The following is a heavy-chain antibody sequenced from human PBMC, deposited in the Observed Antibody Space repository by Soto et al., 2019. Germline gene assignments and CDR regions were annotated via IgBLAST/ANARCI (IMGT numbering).Heavy chain of an antibody. J-gene: IGHJ4*02. CDR3: ASVTTGHFDS. V-gene: IGHV1-69*02. Sequence: QVQLVQSGAEVKKPGSSVKVSCKVAGGTFTRYSITWVRQAPGQGLEWMGRIIPIIDITNYAQKFQGRVTLTADKSTNTAYMELSSLRSEDTAVYYCASVTTGHFDSWGQGTLVTVSS. CDR1: GGTFTRYS. D-gene: IGHD2-2*01. CDR2: IIPIIDIT.